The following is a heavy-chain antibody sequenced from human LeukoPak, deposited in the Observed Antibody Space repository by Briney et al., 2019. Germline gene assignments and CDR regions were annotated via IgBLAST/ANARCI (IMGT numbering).Heavy chain of an antibody. CDR1: GFTFSNAW. CDR3: VLIAVAGVP. D-gene: IGHD6-19*01. J-gene: IGHJ5*02. V-gene: IGHV3-15*01. CDR2: TKSKTDGGTT. Sequence: GGSLRLSCAASGFTFSNAWMSWVRQAPGKGLEWVGRTKSKTDGGTTDYAAPVKGRFTISRDDSKNTLYLQMNSLKTEDTAVYYCVLIAVAGVPWGQGTLVTVSS.